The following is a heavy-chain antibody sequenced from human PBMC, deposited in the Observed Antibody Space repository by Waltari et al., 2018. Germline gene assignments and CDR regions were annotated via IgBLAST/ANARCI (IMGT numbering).Heavy chain of an antibody. V-gene: IGHV4-38-2*01. J-gene: IGHJ3*02. Sequence: QVQLQESGPGLVKPSETLSLTCAVSGYSISSGYYWGWIRQPPGKGLEWIGSIYNSGSTYYNPSLKSRVTISVDTSKNQFSLKLSSVTAADTAVYYCARQSEAAFDIWGQGTMVTVSS. CDR1: GYSISSGYY. CDR3: ARQSEAAFDI. CDR2: IYNSGST.